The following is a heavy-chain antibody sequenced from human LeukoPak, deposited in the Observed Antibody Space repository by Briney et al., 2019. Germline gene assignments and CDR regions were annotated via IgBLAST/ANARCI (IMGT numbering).Heavy chain of an antibody. CDR3: ARGLDSSSWYPTFDY. V-gene: IGHV1-69*01. CDR1: GGTFGSYA. CDR2: IIPIFGTA. D-gene: IGHD6-13*01. J-gene: IGHJ4*02. Sequence: GSSVKVSCKASGGTFGSYAISWVRQAPGQGLEWMGGIIPIFGTANYAQKFQGRVTITADESTSTAYMELSSLRSEDTAVYYCARGLDSSSWYPTFDYWGQGTLVTVSS.